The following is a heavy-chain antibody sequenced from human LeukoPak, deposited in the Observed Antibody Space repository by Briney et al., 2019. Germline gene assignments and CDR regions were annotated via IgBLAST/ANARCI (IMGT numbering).Heavy chain of an antibody. CDR1: GFTVSSNY. CDR2: IYSGGST. CDR3: ASRPAATPHYYYYGMDV. D-gene: IGHD2-2*01. J-gene: IGHJ6*02. V-gene: IGHV3-53*01. Sequence: GGSLRLSCAASGFTVSSNYMSWVRQAPGKGLEWVSVIYSGGSTYYADSVKGRFTISRDNSKNTLYLQMNSLRAEDTAVYYCASRPAATPHYYYYGMDVWGQGTTVTVSS.